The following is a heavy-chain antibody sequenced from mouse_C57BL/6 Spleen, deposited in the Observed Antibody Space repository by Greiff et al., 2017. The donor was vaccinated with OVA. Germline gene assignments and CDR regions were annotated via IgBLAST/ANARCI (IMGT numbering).Heavy chain of an antibody. D-gene: IGHD2-5*01. J-gene: IGHJ2*01. CDR2: INPGSGGT. CDR1: GQKLTHSL. V-gene: IGHV1-54*01. CDR3: ARSYYSNFDY. Sequence: VQLQQSGAELVRPGNSVKVSCKPSGQKLTHSLLKPVKQRPGQGLEWIGVINPGSGGTNYNEKFKGKATLTADKSSSTAYMQLSSLTSEDSAVYFCARSYYSNFDYWGQGTTLTVSS.